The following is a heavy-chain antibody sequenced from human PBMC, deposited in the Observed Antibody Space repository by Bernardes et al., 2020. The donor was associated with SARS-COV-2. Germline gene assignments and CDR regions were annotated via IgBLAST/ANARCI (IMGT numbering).Heavy chain of an antibody. CDR1: GFILSDYW. CDR3: GKRAVTGSRWYFDL. Sequence: GSLRLSFEASGFILSDYWMHWVRQVPGKGLVWVSRISDDGTTTTYADSVKGRFTVSRDKAKNTLYLQMNNLRVEDTAVYYCGKRAVTGSRWYFDLWGRGTLVTVSS. J-gene: IGHJ2*01. V-gene: IGHV3-74*03. CDR2: ISDDGTTT. D-gene: IGHD6-19*01.